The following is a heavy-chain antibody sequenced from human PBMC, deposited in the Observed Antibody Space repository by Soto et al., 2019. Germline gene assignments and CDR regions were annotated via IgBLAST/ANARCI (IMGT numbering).Heavy chain of an antibody. CDR1: GFPVSSNY. Sequence: GRSLRLSFSASGFPVSSNYMSWVRPAPGKGLEWVSVIYSGGSTYYADSVKGRFTISRDNSKNTLYLQMNSLRAEDTAVYYCARDRRSYYYDSSGYPVERDDAFDIWGQGTMVTVSS. CDR2: IYSGGST. CDR3: ARDRRSYYYDSSGYPVERDDAFDI. J-gene: IGHJ3*02. V-gene: IGHV3-53*01. D-gene: IGHD3-22*01.